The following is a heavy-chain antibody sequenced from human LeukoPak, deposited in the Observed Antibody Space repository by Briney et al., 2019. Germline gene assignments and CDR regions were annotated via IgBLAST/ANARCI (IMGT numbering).Heavy chain of an antibody. J-gene: IGHJ4*02. CDR1: AFTFTNYA. CDR3: AKWGDYDVLTGYYDSDY. CDR2: VSGRDTST. Sequence: GRSLRPSCAASAFTFTNYAMSWVRQAPGKGLEWVSAVSGRDTSTYYTDSVKGRFTISRDNSKNTLYLQMNSLRAEDTAIYYCAKWGDYDVLTGYYDSDYWGQGTLVTVSS. V-gene: IGHV3-23*01. D-gene: IGHD3-9*01.